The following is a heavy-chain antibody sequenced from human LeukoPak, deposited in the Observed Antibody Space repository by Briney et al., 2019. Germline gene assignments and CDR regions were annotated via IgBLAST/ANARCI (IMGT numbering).Heavy chain of an antibody. Sequence: ASVKVSCKASGYMFTKYYIHWVRQAPGQGPEWMGIISPSGGSTSYAQKFQGRVTMTRDTSTGTVYMELSSLRSEDTAVYYCARDPELYSSGWYFDYWGQGTLVTVSS. CDR1: GYMFTKYY. D-gene: IGHD6-19*01. V-gene: IGHV1-46*01. J-gene: IGHJ4*02. CDR3: ARDPELYSSGWYFDY. CDR2: ISPSGGST.